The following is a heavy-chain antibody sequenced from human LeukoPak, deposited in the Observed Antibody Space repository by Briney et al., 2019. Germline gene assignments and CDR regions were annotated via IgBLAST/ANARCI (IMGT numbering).Heavy chain of an antibody. J-gene: IGHJ6*02. CDR1: GFAFGSEA. D-gene: IGHD6-19*01. V-gene: IGHV3-23*01. Sequence: PGGSLRLSCAVSGFAFGSEAMSWVRQSPARGLEWVASISPGGGTTYYADSVKGRFTISRDNSKNTLYLQMNSLRAEDTAVYYCARDYSLAVAGTAYYYGMDVWGQGTTVTVSS. CDR3: ARDYSLAVAGTAYYYGMDV. CDR2: ISPGGGTT.